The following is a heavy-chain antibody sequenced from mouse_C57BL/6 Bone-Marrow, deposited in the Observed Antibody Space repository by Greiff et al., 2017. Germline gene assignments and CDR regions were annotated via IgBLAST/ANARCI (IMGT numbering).Heavy chain of an antibody. CDR2: IWSGGST. Sequence: QVQLKQSGPGLVQPSQSLSITCTVSGFSLTSYGVHWVRQSPGKGLEWLGVIWSGGSTDYNAAFISRLSISKDNSKSQVFLKMNSLQADDTAIYYCARNYYSYAMDYWGQGTSVTFSS. D-gene: IGHD2-12*01. J-gene: IGHJ4*01. CDR3: ARNYYSYAMDY. CDR1: GFSLTSYG. V-gene: IGHV2-2*01.